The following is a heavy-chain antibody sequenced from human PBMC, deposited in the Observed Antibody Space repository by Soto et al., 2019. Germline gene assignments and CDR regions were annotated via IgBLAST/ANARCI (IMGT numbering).Heavy chain of an antibody. CDR1: GGSISPYH. CDR3: ARRTVTTQYFDY. Sequence: SETLSLTCIVSGGSISPYHWSWIRQPPGKGLEWIAYIYYSASTHYHPSLTSRVTMSVDTSKNQFSLKLSSVTAADTSVYYCARRTVTTQYFDYWGQGTLVTVS. D-gene: IGHD4-17*01. CDR2: IYYSAST. J-gene: IGHJ4*02. V-gene: IGHV4-59*08.